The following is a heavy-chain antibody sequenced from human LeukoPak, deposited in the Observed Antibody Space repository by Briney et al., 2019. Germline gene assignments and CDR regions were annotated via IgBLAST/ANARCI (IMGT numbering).Heavy chain of an antibody. CDR1: GGTFISYA. J-gene: IGHJ5*02. V-gene: IGHV1-69*01. CDR3: ARDLGYCSSTSCYGWLDP. D-gene: IGHD2-2*01. Sequence: SVKVSCKASGGTFISYAISWVRQAPGRGLEWMGGIIPTFGTANYVQKFQGRVTITADESTRAAYMELSSLRSEDTAVYYCARDLGYCSSTSCYGWLDPWGQGTLVTVSS. CDR2: IIPTFGTA.